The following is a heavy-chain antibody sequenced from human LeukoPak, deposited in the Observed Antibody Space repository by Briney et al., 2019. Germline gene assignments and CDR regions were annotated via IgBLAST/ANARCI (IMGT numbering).Heavy chain of an antibody. J-gene: IGHJ4*02. CDR3: ARGGPAAGRFDY. CDR1: GFTFSSYS. Sequence: GGSLRLSCTASGFTFSSYSMNWVRQAPGKGLEWVSSISTSSSYIYYADSVKGRFTISRDNAKNSLYLQMNSLRAEDTAVYYCARGGPAAGRFDYWGQGTLVTVSS. V-gene: IGHV3-21*01. CDR2: ISTSSSYI. D-gene: IGHD6-13*01.